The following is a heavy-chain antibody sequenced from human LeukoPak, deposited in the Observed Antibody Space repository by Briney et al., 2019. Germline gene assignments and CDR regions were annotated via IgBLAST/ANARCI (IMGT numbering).Heavy chain of an antibody. Sequence: SETLSLTCAVYGGSFSGYYWSWIRQPPGKGLEWIGEINHSGSTNYNPSLESRVTISVDTSKNQFSLKLSSVTAADTAVYYCATTDDTAMVPIDYWGQGTLVTVSS. D-gene: IGHD5-18*01. CDR2: INHSGST. V-gene: IGHV4-34*01. CDR3: ATTDDTAMVPIDY. CDR1: GGSFSGYY. J-gene: IGHJ4*02.